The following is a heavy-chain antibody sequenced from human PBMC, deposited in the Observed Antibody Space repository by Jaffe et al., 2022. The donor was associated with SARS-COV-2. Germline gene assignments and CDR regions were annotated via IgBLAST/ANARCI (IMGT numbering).Heavy chain of an antibody. J-gene: IGHJ6*02. D-gene: IGHD3-10*01. Sequence: EVQLVESGGGLVKPGGSLRLSCAASGFTFSSYSMNWVRQAPGKGLEWVSSISSSSSYIYYADSVKGRFTISRDNAKNSLYLQMNSLRAEDTAVYYCARDINGSGNAGGISRYYYYGMDVWGQGTTVTVSS. CDR1: GFTFSSYS. CDR2: ISSSSSYI. V-gene: IGHV3-21*01. CDR3: ARDINGSGNAGGISRYYYYGMDV.